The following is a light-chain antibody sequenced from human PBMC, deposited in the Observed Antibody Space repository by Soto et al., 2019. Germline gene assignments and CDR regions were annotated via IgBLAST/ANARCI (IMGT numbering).Light chain of an antibody. CDR3: CSYAGSYTHV. J-gene: IGLJ1*01. V-gene: IGLV2-11*01. CDR1: SSDVGAYTY. CDR2: DVI. Sequence: QSALTQPRSVSGSPGQSATISCTGTSSDVGAYTYVSWYQQHPGKAPKLIIYDVIKRPSGVPDRFSGSKSGNTASLTISGLQAEDEADYYCCSYAGSYTHVFGTGTKLTVL.